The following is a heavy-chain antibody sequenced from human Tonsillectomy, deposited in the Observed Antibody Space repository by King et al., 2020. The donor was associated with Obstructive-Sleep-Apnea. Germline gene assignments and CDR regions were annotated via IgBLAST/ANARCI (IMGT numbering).Heavy chain of an antibody. CDR1: GFTFSSDA. CDR2: ISYEGSNK. D-gene: IGHD2-2*01. V-gene: IGHV3-30-3*01. J-gene: IGHJ3*02. Sequence: VQLVESGGGVVQPGRSLRLSCAASGFTFSSDAMDWVRQAPGKGLEWVALISYEGSNKYYADSVKGRFTISRDNSKNTLYLQMNSLRAEDTAVYYCARDCSSINCSDAFDIWGQGTMVTVSS. CDR3: ARDCSSINCSDAFDI.